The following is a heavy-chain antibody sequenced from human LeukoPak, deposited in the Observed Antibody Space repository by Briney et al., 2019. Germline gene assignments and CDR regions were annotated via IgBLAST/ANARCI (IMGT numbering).Heavy chain of an antibody. CDR1: GITFDDYS. CDR2: ISWNGGSI. Sequence: GGSLRLSCAASGITFDDYSMHWVRHGPGKGLEWVSGISWNGGSIGYADSVKGRFTISRDNAKNSLYLQMNSLRPEDTALYYCAKDGGGYSAFLDSWGQGTLVTVSS. J-gene: IGHJ4*02. V-gene: IGHV3-9*01. CDR3: AKDGGGYSAFLDS. D-gene: IGHD5-12*01.